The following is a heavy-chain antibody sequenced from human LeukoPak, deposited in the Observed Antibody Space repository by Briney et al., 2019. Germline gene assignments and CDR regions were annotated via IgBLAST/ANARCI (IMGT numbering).Heavy chain of an antibody. J-gene: IGHJ4*02. D-gene: IGHD3-3*01. CDR2: IKSKTDGGTT. Sequence: GSLRLSCAASGFTVSDNYMSWVRQAPGKGLEWVGRIKSKTDGGTTDYAAPVKGRFTISRDDSKNTLYLQMNSLKTEDTAVYYCTTYLARYYDFWSGSYYFDYWGQGTLVTVS. CDR1: GFTVSDNY. CDR3: TTYLARYYDFWSGSYYFDY. V-gene: IGHV3-15*01.